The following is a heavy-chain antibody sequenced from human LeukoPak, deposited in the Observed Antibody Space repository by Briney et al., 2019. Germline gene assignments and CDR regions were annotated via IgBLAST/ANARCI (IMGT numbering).Heavy chain of an antibody. Sequence: SETPSLTCTVSGGSISSYYWSWIRQPPGKGLEWIAYIYYTGSTNYNPSLKSRVTISVDTSKNQISLKLSSVTAADTAVYYCATAPHTYYFDYWGQGTLVTVSS. J-gene: IGHJ4*02. CDR3: ATAPHTYYFDY. V-gene: IGHV4-59*01. CDR1: GGSISSYY. CDR2: IYYTGST.